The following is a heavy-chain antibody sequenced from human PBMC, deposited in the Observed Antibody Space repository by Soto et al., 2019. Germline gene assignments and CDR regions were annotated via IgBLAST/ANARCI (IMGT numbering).Heavy chain of an antibody. CDR1: SGSISSGDYY. Sequence: SETLSLTCTVSSGSISSGDYYWSWIRQPPGKGLEWIGYIYYSGSTYYNPSLKSRVTISVDTSKNQFSLKLSSVTATDTAVYYCARASPVVTDVWGQGTTVTVSS. CDR2: IYYSGST. V-gene: IGHV4-30-4*01. J-gene: IGHJ6*02. CDR3: ARASPVVTDV. D-gene: IGHD5-18*01.